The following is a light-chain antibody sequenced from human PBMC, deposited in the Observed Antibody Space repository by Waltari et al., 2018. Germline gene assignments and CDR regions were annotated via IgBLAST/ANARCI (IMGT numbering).Light chain of an antibody. CDR3: QTGGHGTWV. J-gene: IGLJ3*02. Sequence: QLVLTQSPSASASLGASVRLTCTLSSGHSSNVIAWLQQQPQKGPRYLMQVNSDGSHSKGGGIPDRFSGSSSGAGRYLTISSLQSEDEADYYCQTGGHGTWVFGGGTRLTVL. V-gene: IGLV4-69*01. CDR2: VNSDGSH. CDR1: SGHSSNV.